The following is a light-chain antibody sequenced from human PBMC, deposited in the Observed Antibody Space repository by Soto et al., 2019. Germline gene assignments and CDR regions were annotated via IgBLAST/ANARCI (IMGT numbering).Light chain of an antibody. Sequence: ETVLTQSPGTLSLSPGERATLSCRASQSLSSNHLAWYQQKPGQAPRLLIYGASSRATGIPDRFSGSGSGTDFTLTINRLEPEDFTVYYCQQYGTSPRTFGPGTKLEIK. V-gene: IGKV3-20*01. CDR1: QSLSSNH. J-gene: IGKJ2*01. CDR3: QQYGTSPRT. CDR2: GAS.